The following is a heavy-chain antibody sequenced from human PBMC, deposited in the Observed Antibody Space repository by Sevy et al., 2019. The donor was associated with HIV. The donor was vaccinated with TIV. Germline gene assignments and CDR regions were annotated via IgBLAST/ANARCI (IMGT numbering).Heavy chain of an antibody. Sequence: SQTLSLTCTVSGGSITSLYWNWIRQPPGKGLEWIANIYYNGHINYNPSLKSRVTLTLDTSKNQFSLRLSSVTAADTAMYYCAGENAWGRGYSWGQGTLVTVSS. J-gene: IGHJ4*02. V-gene: IGHV4-59*08. D-gene: IGHD1-26*01. CDR3: AGENAWGRGYS. CDR2: IYYNGHI. CDR1: GGSITSLY.